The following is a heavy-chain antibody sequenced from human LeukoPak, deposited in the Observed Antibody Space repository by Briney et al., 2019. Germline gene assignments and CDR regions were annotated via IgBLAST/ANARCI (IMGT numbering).Heavy chain of an antibody. V-gene: IGHV5-51*01. CDR1: GYSFTSYW. CDR3: ARRGRGSSNQKIFDN. D-gene: IGHD6-13*01. CDR2: IYPDDSDT. J-gene: IGHJ4*02. Sequence: GESLKISCKGSGYSFTSYWIGWVRQMPGKGLEWMGIIYPDDSDTRYSPSFQGQVTISADKSINTAYLQWSSLKASDTAMYFCARRGRGSSNQKIFDNWGQGTLVTVSS.